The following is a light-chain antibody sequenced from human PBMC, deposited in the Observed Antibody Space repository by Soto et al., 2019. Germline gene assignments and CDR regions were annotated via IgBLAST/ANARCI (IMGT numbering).Light chain of an antibody. Sequence: IVMTQSPATLSVSPGERATLSCRASQNIYSNVAWYQQRPGQAPRLLIYRASTRATGIPARFSGSGSGTDFTLIINRLDPEDSAVYYCQHNGRSFGQGTRLEIK. J-gene: IGKJ5*01. CDR3: QHNGRS. CDR2: RAS. V-gene: IGKV3-15*01. CDR1: QNIYSN.